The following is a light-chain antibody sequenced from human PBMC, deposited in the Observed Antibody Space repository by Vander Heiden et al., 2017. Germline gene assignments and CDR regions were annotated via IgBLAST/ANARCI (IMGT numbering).Light chain of an antibody. Sequence: DIQTTQFTSSLSASVGDKVTIACRASQTINNYLNLYQQKPEKAPTLLIDAASILQSEVPSMGSSSVSGTDFSLTISSLQREDFATYYCQHSYSMPYTFGQGTKLEIK. J-gene: IGKJ2*01. V-gene: IGKV1-39*01. CDR3: QHSYSMPYT. CDR2: AAS. CDR1: QTINNY.